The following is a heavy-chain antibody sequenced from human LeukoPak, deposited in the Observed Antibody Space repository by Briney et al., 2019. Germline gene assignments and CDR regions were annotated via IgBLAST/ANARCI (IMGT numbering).Heavy chain of an antibody. Sequence: ASVNVSCKASGYSFSGHYMDWVRQAAGQGLEWMGWINPNSGDTNFAQKFQGRVTMTRDKSINTAYIELSSLRSEDTAVYYCARGGTVAGHWYFDLWGRGTQVAVSS. CDR3: ARGGTVAGHWYFDL. CDR1: GYSFSGHY. V-gene: IGHV1-2*02. D-gene: IGHD6-19*01. CDR2: INPNSGDT. J-gene: IGHJ2*01.